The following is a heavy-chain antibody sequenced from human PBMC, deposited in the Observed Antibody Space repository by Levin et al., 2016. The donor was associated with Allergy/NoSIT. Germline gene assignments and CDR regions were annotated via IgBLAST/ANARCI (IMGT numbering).Heavy chain of an antibody. Sequence: GGSLRLSCAASGFTLSSYGMSWVRQAPGKGLEWVSGISGSGGSTYYADSVKGRFTISRDNSENTLYLQMNSLRAEDTAVYYCATMNFYESSAYSNWGHWGQGTLVTVSS. V-gene: IGHV3-23*01. CDR1: GFTLSSYG. D-gene: IGHD3-22*01. CDR3: ATMNFYESSAYSNWGH. CDR2: ISGSGGST. J-gene: IGHJ4*02.